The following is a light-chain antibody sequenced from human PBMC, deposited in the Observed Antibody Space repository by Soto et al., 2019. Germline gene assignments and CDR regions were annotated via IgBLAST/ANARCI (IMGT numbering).Light chain of an antibody. CDR1: QSVGSY. CDR3: QQRNMWPIT. CDR2: DGY. V-gene: IGKV3-11*01. Sequence: EIVLTQSPATLSLSPGQRAALSCRASQSVGSYLAWYQQKPGQPPRLLIYDGYYRATDTPPRFSGSGSGTDFTLTISSLEPEDSAVYYCQQRNMWPITFGQGTRLEIK. J-gene: IGKJ5*01.